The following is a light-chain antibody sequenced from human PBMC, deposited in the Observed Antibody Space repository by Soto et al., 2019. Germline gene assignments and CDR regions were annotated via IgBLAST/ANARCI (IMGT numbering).Light chain of an antibody. CDR3: VQALQTPYT. CDR1: QSLLHPNGNYF. Sequence: DIVVTQSPLSLPVTPGEPASISCRSSQSLLHPNGNYFFDWYLQKPGQSPQLLIYWGSIRASGVPDRFSGSASGTDFTLNISSVEAEDVGVYYCVQALQTPYTFGQGTKLEIK. CDR2: WGS. J-gene: IGKJ2*01. V-gene: IGKV2-28*01.